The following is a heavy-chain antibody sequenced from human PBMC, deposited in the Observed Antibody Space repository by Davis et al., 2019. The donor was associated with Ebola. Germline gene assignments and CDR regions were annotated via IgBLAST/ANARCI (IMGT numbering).Heavy chain of an antibody. V-gene: IGHV4-30-4*01. D-gene: IGHD6-13*01. J-gene: IGHJ3*02. Sequence: SETLSLTCAVHGGSFSGYYWSWIRQPPGKGLEWIGYIYYSGSTYYNPSLKSRVTISVDTSKNQFSLKLSSVTAADTAVYYCARDRSSHDDAFDIWGQGTMVTVSS. CDR3: ARDRSSHDDAFDI. CDR2: IYYSGST. CDR1: GGSFSGYY.